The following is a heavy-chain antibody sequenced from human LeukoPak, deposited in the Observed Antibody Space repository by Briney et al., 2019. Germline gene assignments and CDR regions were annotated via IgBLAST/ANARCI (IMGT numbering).Heavy chain of an antibody. D-gene: IGHD2-15*01. CDR2: IYYIGST. Sequence: SETLSLTCTVSGGSISSSSYYWGWIRQPPGKGLEWIGSIYYIGSTYYNPSLKSRVTISVDTSKKQFSLKLSSVTAADTAVYYCARSLGDIVVVVGHAFDIWGQGTMVTVPS. CDR1: GGSISSSSYY. J-gene: IGHJ3*02. CDR3: ARSLGDIVVVVGHAFDI. V-gene: IGHV4-39*01.